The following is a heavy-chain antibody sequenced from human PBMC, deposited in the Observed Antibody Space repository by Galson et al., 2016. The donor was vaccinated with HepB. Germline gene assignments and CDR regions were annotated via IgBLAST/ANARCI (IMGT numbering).Heavy chain of an antibody. Sequence: SETLSLTCTVSGGSVDNYYWSWIRQPPGKELQYIGRIYPTGSTEYNPSLKCRLTISVDTSKTQFSLKLTSMTAADTAVYYCARLPKTGAYFDPWGQGTLVTVSS. CDR1: GGSVDNYY. J-gene: IGHJ5*02. CDR2: IYPTGST. CDR3: ARLPKTGAYFDP. V-gene: IGHV4-59*02. D-gene: IGHD3-10*01.